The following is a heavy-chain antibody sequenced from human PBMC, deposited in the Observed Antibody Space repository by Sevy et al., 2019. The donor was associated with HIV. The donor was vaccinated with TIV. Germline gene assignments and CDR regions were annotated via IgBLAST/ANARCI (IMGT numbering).Heavy chain of an antibody. J-gene: IGHJ3*02. Sequence: SETLSLTCAVSGGSISSGDYSWSWIRQPPGKGLEWIGYIYHSGSTYYNPSLKSRVTISVDRSKNQFSLKLSSVTAADTAVYYCARVLYSYGDAFDIWGQGTMVTVSS. V-gene: IGHV4-30-2*01. CDR1: GGSISSGDYS. D-gene: IGHD5-18*01. CDR3: ARVLYSYGDAFDI. CDR2: IYHSGST.